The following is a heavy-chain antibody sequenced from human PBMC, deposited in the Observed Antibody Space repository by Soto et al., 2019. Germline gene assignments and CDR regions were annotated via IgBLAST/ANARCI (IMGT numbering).Heavy chain of an antibody. D-gene: IGHD5-12*01. CDR2: IYYKGNT. CDR1: NGAMNSGTSY. V-gene: IGHV4-39*07. J-gene: IGHJ4*02. CDR3: ARAKERWLHRSEFDY. Sequence: SETLSLTCTVSNGAMNSGTSYWDWIRQPPGKGLEWIGNIYYKGNTLYNPSLGSRVTISVDTSKNQFSLKLSSVTAADTAVYYCARAKERWLHRSEFDYWGQGTLVTVSS.